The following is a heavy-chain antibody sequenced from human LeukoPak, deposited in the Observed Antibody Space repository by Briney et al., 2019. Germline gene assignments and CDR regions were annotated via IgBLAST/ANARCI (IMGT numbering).Heavy chain of an antibody. V-gene: IGHV4-34*01. CDR3: ARRDKAVAAVYRWFDP. D-gene: IGHD6-19*01. J-gene: IGHJ5*02. CDR1: GASISGSGYY. CDR2: INHSGST. Sequence: PSETLSLTCTVSGASISGSGYYWSWIRQPPGKGLEWIGEINHSGSTNYNPSLKSRVTISVDTSKNQFSLKLSSVTAADTAVYYCARRDKAVAAVYRWFDPWGQGTLVTVSS.